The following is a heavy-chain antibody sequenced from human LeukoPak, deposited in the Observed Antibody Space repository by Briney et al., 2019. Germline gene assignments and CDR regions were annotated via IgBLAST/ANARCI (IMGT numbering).Heavy chain of an antibody. J-gene: IGHJ6*02. CDR1: GFTVSSNY. D-gene: IGHD5-18*01. CDR2: IYSGGST. Sequence: PGVSLRLSCAASGFTVSSNYMSWVRQAPGKGLEWVSVIYSGGSTYYADSVKGRFTISRHNSKNTLYLQMNSLRAEDTAVYYCARAGYSYGSYYYYGMDVWGQGTTVTVSS. V-gene: IGHV3-53*04. CDR3: ARAGYSYGSYYYYGMDV.